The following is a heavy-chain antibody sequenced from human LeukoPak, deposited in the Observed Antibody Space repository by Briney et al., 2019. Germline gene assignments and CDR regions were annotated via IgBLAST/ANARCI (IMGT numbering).Heavy chain of an antibody. J-gene: IGHJ1*01. Sequence: GGSLRLACAASGFSFSSYEMNSVRQAPGKGLGWISYISASVTLTHYADSVEGRFTISRDNAKNSLYLQMNSIRVEDTAVYYCARDFSGSRSLEYFQLWGEGTLVAVSS. CDR3: ARDFSGSRSLEYFQL. CDR2: ISASVTLT. D-gene: IGHD1-26*01. V-gene: IGHV3-48*03. CDR1: GFSFSSYE.